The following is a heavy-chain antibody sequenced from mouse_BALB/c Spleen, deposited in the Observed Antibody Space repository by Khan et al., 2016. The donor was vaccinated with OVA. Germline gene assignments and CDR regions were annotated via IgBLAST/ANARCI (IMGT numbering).Heavy chain of an antibody. Sequence: QVQLKQSGPGLVAPSQSLSITCTVSGFSLTSYGVNWVRQPPGKGLEWLGVIWGDGSTNYHSALKSRLSISKDNSKSHVFFKLNSLQTDDKATYYCDKPRDGYTYGMDYWGQGTSVTVSS. V-gene: IGHV2-3*01. CDR1: GFSLTSYG. CDR3: DKPRDGYTYGMDY. D-gene: IGHD2-3*01. J-gene: IGHJ4*01. CDR2: IWGDGST.